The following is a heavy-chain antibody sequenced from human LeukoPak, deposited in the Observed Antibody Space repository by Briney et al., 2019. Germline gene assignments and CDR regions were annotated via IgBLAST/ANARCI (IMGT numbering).Heavy chain of an antibody. CDR2: IKQDGSEK. Sequence: GGSLRLSCAASGFTFSSYWMSWVRQAPGKGLEWVANIKQDGSEKYYVDSVKGRFTISRDNAKNSLYLQMNSRRAEDTAVYYCARSGYYYDSSSYPAAFDIWGQGTMGTVSS. CDR1: GFTFSSYW. J-gene: IGHJ3*02. D-gene: IGHD3-22*01. V-gene: IGHV3-7*01. CDR3: ARSGYYYDSSSYPAAFDI.